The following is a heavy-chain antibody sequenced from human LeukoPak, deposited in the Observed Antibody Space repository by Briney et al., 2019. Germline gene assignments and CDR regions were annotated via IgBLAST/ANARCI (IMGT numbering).Heavy chain of an antibody. CDR1: GGSFRGYY. CDR2: INHSGST. V-gene: IGHV4-34*01. D-gene: IGHD2-2*02. Sequence: PSETLSLTCAVYGGSFRGYYWSWIRQPPGKGLEGIGEINHSGSTNYHTSLKSRVTISVDTSKNQFSLKLSSVTAADTAVYYCARYPLRYCSSTSCYTGFDYWGQGTLVTVSS. J-gene: IGHJ4*02. CDR3: ARYPLRYCSSTSCYTGFDY.